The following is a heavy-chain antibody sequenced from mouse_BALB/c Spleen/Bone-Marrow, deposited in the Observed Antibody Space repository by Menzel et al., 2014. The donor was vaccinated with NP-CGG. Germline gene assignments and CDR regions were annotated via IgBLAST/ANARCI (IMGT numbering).Heavy chain of an antibody. J-gene: IGHJ2*01. CDR1: GYTFTSSW. D-gene: IGHD4-1*01. CDR3: ARSGFDY. CDR2: IHPNSGNT. Sequence: QVQLKQSGSVLVRPGASVKLSCKASGYTFTSSWMHWAKQRPGQGLEWIGEIHPNSGNTNYNEKFKGKATLTVDTSSSPAYVDLSSLTSEDSAVYYCARSGFDYWGQGTTLTVSS. V-gene: IGHV1S130*01.